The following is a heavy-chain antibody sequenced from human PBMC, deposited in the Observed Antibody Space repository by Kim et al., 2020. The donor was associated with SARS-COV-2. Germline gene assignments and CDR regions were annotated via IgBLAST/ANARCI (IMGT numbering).Heavy chain of an antibody. D-gene: IGHD3-10*01. Sequence: GGSLRLSCAASGFTFRNAWMTWVRQAPGKGLEWVGRIKRIADGGTTDYAAPVKGRFTISRDDLKNTLYLQMNSLKTEDTAVYFCIMARPESSVYGMDVWGQGTTVTVSS. CDR2: IKRIADGGTT. V-gene: IGHV3-15*01. CDR1: GFTFRNAW. CDR3: IMARPESSVYGMDV. J-gene: IGHJ6*02.